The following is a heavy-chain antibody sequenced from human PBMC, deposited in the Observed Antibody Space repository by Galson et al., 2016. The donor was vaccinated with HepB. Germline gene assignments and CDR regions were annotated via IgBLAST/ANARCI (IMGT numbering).Heavy chain of an antibody. CDR1: GVSISSSDW. Sequence: SETLSLTCAVSGVSISSSDWWSSVRQPPGQGLEWFGQIFHSGRVNYTPSLASRVTISINTSNNHFSLRLTSVTAADTALYYGARKYWGGPSDDWGQGTLVIVSS. D-gene: IGHD2/OR15-2a*01. V-gene: IGHV4/OR15-8*01. CDR2: IFHSGRV. CDR3: ARKYWGGPSDD. J-gene: IGHJ4*02.